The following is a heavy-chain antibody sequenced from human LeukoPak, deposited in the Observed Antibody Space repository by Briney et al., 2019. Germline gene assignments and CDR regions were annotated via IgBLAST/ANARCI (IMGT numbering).Heavy chain of an antibody. CDR1: GFTFSNHW. V-gene: IGHV3-21*01. CDR2: ISRSSDYI. J-gene: IGHJ4*02. Sequence: GGSLRLSCAASGFTFSNHWMHWVRQAPGKGLEWVSSISRSSDYIYYADSVKGRFTVSRDNAKNSLFLQMNSLRAEDTAVYYCATLYCSGGSCSYYDYWGQGTLVTVSS. D-gene: IGHD2-15*01. CDR3: ATLYCSGGSCSYYDY.